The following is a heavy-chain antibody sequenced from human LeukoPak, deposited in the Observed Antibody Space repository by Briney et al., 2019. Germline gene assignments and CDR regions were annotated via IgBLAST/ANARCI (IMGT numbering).Heavy chain of an antibody. V-gene: IGHV3-43*02. CDR1: GLNFDDSA. CDR2: ISADGGST. J-gene: IGHJ4*02. CDR3: AKESGKFDY. Sequence: GGSLRLSCVASGLNFDDSAMHWVRQAPGKGLEWVSLISADGGSTFSADSVKGRFSISRDNSKNSLYLQMNILRSEDTAMYYCAKESGKFDYWGQGTLVAVSS.